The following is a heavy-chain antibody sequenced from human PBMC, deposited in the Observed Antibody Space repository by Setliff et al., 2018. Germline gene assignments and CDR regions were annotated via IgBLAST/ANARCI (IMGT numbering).Heavy chain of an antibody. CDR3: ARVTGFSYMDV. CDR1: SASRSINTYY. J-gene: IGHJ6*03. Sequence: SETLSLTCTVSSASRSINTYYWSWIRQPPGKGLDWVGNIYYSGTNYNPSLKSRVTISVDTSKHRISLKLTSVTAADTAVYFCARVTGFSYMDVWGKGTTVTVS. CDR2: IYYSGT. V-gene: IGHV4-59*08. D-gene: IGHD3-3*01.